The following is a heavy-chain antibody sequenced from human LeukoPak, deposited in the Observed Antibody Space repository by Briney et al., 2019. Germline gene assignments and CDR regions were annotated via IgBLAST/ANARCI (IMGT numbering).Heavy chain of an antibody. CDR3: GTGDPRFDY. V-gene: IGHV3-48*01. CDR1: GFSFSTYS. D-gene: IGHD7-27*01. CDR2: ISSGSSAI. Sequence: GGSLRLSCAASGFSFSTYSMNWVRQAPGQGLQWVSYISSGSSAIYYTDSVKGRFTITRDDAKNSVYLQMNSLRTEDTAVYYCGTGDPRFDYWGQEILVTVSS. J-gene: IGHJ4*02.